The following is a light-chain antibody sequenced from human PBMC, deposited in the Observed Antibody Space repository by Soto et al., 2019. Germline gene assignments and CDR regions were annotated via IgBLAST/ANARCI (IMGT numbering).Light chain of an antibody. CDR2: GAS. CDR1: QSVISTY. CDR3: QQYGSSPIT. V-gene: IGKV3-20*01. J-gene: IGKJ5*01. Sequence: EIVLTQSPGTLSFSPGERATLSCTASQSVISTYLAWYQQKPGQAPRLLIYGASSRATGIPDRFSGSGSGTDFTLTISRLEPEDFAVYYCQQYGSSPITFGQGTRLEIK.